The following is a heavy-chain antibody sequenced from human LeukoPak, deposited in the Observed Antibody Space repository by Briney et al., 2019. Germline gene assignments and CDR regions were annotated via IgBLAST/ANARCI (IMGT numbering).Heavy chain of an antibody. CDR2: ISWSSGSI. CDR1: GFTFDDYA. CDR3: ARVASGWYGNFDY. J-gene: IGHJ4*02. V-gene: IGHV3-9*01. Sequence: GGSLRLSCAASGFTFDDYAMHWVRQAPGKGLEWVSGISWSSGSIGYADSVKGRFTISRDNAKNSLYLQMNSLRAEDTAVYYCARVASGWYGNFDYWGQGTLVTVSS. D-gene: IGHD6-19*01.